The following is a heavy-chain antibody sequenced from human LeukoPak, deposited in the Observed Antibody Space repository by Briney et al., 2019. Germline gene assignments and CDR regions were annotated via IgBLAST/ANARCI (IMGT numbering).Heavy chain of an antibody. J-gene: IGHJ5*02. V-gene: IGHV1-69*01. CDR2: IIPIFGTA. CDR3: AYCGGDCYSDIWFDP. D-gene: IGHD2-21*02. Sequence: GSSVKVSCKASGGTFSSYAISWVRQAPGQGLEWMGGIIPIFGTANYAQKFQGRVTITADESTSTAYMELSSLRSEDTAVYYCAYCGGDCYSDIWFDPWGQGTLVTASS. CDR1: GGTFSSYA.